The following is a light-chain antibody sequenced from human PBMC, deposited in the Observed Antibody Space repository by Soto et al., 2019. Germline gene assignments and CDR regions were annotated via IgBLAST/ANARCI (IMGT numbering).Light chain of an antibody. CDR1: QSMNDW. V-gene: IGKV1-5*01. Sequence: DIQMTQSPSTLSASIGDRVTITCRASQSMNDWLAWYQQKPGKAPKVLIYDASSLQSGVPSRFSGSGSGTDFTLTISSLQPEDFATYYCLQDYNYPYTFGQGTKLEIK. CDR2: DAS. J-gene: IGKJ2*01. CDR3: LQDYNYPYT.